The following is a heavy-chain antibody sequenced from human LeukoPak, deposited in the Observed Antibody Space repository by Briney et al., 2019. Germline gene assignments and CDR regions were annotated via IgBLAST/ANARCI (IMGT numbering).Heavy chain of an antibody. CDR3: ARGRKSYTGWAARLWYWFDP. CDR1: GGSFSGYY. J-gene: IGHJ5*02. V-gene: IGHV4-34*01. CDR2: INHSGST. D-gene: IGHD6-6*01. Sequence: PSETLSLTCAVYGGSFSGYYWSWIRQPPGKWLEWIGEINHSGSTNYNPSLKSRVTISVDTSKNQFSLKLSSVTAADTAVYYCARGRKSYTGWAARLWYWFDPWGQGTLVTVSS.